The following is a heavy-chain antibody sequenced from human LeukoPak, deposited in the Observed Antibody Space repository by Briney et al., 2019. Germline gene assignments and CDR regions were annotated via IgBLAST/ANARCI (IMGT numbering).Heavy chain of an antibody. V-gene: IGHV1-24*01. CDR3: ATALVTMIEGEFDY. Sequence: ASVKVSCKVSGYTLTELSMHWVRQAPGKGLEWMGGFDPEDGETIYAQKFQGRVTMTEDTSTDTAYMELSSLRPEDTAVYYCATALVTMIEGEFDYWGQGTLVTVSS. CDR1: GYTLTELS. CDR2: FDPEDGET. J-gene: IGHJ4*02. D-gene: IGHD3-22*01.